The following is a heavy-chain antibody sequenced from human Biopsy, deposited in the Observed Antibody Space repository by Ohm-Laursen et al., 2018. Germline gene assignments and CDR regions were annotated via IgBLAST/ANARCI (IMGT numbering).Heavy chain of an antibody. Sequence: SVKVSCKTSGYNFISYSINWVRQAPGQGLEWMGWIRPLNGDTKYGQKFQDRVTMTTDTSTRTVYMELTSLRSDDTAVYYCARGEVTFGELIVSLDSWGQGTLVTVSS. CDR2: IRPLNGDT. J-gene: IGHJ4*02. CDR1: GYNFISYS. V-gene: IGHV1-18*01. D-gene: IGHD3-16*02. CDR3: ARGEVTFGELIVSLDS.